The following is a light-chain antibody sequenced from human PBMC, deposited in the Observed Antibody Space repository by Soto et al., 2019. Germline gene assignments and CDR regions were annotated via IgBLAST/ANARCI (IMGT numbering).Light chain of an antibody. CDR1: SGHSNYA. J-gene: IGLJ7*01. Sequence: QSVLTQSPSASASLGASVKLTCTLSSGHSNYAIAWHQQQPEKGPRFLMKVNSGGSHIKGDGIPDRFSGSSSGAERYLFISSLQSEDEADDYCHTWGTGSASVVFGGGTQLTVL. CDR3: HTWGTGSASVV. V-gene: IGLV4-69*01. CDR2: VNSGGSH.